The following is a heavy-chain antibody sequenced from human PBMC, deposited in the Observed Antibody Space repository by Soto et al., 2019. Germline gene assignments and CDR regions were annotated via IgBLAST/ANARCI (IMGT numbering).Heavy chain of an antibody. J-gene: IGHJ5*02. V-gene: IGHV3-23*01. Sequence: PVGYLRLSGAASEFTFSSYAMSWARQAPGKGLEWVSAISGSGGSTYYADSVKGRFTISRDNSKNTLYPQMNSMRGEDRAVYYYSKSVPERSWSSGQRTLVTV. CDR2: ISGSGGST. CDR3: SKSVPERSWS. D-gene: IGHD6-13*01. CDR1: EFTFSSYA.